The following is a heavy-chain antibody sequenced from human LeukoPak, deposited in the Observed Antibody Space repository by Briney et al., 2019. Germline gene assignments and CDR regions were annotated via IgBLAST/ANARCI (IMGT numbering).Heavy chain of an antibody. D-gene: IGHD5-18*01. Sequence: PGGSLRLSCAASGFTFSSYSMSWVRQAPGKGLEWVSVIYSGGSTYYADSVKGRFTISRDNSKNTLYLQMNSLRAEDTAVYYCARANPYSYGYMSLGYWGQGTLVTVSS. V-gene: IGHV3-53*01. CDR2: IYSGGST. CDR3: ARANPYSYGYMSLGY. CDR1: GFTFSSYS. J-gene: IGHJ4*02.